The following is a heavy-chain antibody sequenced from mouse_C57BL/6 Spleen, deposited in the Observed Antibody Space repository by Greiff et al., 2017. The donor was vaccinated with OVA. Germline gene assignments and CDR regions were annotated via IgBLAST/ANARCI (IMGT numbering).Heavy chain of an antibody. CDR3: ARDDDYEGYFDV. CDR2: IDPSDSET. Sequence: VQLQQPGAELVRPGSSVKLSCKASGYTFTSYWMHWVKQRPIQGLEWIGNIDPSDSETHYNQKFKDKATLTVDKSSSTAYMQLSSLTSEDSAVYYCARDDDYEGYFDVWGTGTTVTVSS. D-gene: IGHD2-4*01. J-gene: IGHJ1*03. V-gene: IGHV1-52*01. CDR1: GYTFTSYW.